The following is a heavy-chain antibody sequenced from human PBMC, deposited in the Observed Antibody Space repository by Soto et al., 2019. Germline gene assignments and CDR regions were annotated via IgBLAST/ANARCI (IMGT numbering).Heavy chain of an antibody. V-gene: IGHV3-72*01. J-gene: IGHJ6*02. CDR1: GFTFSDHY. CDR3: ARTIPAAMGDYYYGMDV. CDR2: TRNKANSYTT. D-gene: IGHD2-2*01. Sequence: GGSLRLSCAASGFTFSDHYMDWVRQAPGKGLEWVGRTRNKANSYTTEYAASVKGRFTISRDDSKNSLYLQMNSLKTEDTAVYYCARTIPAAMGDYYYGMDVWGQGTTVTVSS.